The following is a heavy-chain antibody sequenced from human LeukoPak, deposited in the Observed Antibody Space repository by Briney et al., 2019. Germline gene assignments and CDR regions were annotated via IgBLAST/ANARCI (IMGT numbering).Heavy chain of an antibody. V-gene: IGHV3-23*01. CDR1: GFTFSSYA. CDR3: AKWGVVPSAIAAFDL. CDR2: ISGSGGST. D-gene: IGHD2-2*01. Sequence: GGSLRLSCAASGFTFSSYAMSWVRQAPGKGLEWVSAISGSGGSTYYADSVKGRFTISRDNSKNTLYLQMNSLRVDDTAVYYCAKWGVVPSAIAAFDLWGQGTMVTVSS. J-gene: IGHJ3*01.